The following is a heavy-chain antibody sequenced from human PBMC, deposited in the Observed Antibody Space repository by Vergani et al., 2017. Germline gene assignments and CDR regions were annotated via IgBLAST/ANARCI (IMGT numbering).Heavy chain of an antibody. CDR1: GFTFSSYA. D-gene: IGHD2-2*01. J-gene: IGHJ6*02. CDR3: AKLLYCSSTSCYGMDV. CDR2: ISGSGGST. V-gene: IGHV3-23*01. Sequence: EVQLLESGGGLVQPGGSLRLSCAASGFTFSSYAMSWVRQAPGKGLEWVSAISGSGGSTYYADSVKGRFTISRDNSKNTLYLQMNSLRAEDTAVYYCAKLLYCSSTSCYGMDVWGQGTMVTVSS.